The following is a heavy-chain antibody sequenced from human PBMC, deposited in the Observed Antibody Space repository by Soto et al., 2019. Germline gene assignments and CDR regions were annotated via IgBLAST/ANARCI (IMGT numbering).Heavy chain of an antibody. CDR2: LIPILDTT. CDR1: GGTSSSYA. V-gene: IGHV1-69*01. Sequence: QVQVVQSGAEVKKPGSSVRVSCKASGGTSSSYAITWMRQAPGQGLEWMGGLIPILDTTDYAQKLQGRVTFTADESTSTVYMELSSLTSEDTAVYYCASGGTTVNRRFDFWGQGTLVTVSS. CDR3: ASGGTTVNRRFDF. J-gene: IGHJ4*02. D-gene: IGHD4-4*01.